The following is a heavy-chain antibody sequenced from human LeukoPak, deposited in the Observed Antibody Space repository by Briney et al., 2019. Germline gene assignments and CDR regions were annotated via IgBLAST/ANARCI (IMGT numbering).Heavy chain of an antibody. CDR2: ISAYNGNT. V-gene: IGHV1-18*01. Sequence: ASVKVSCKASGYTFTSYGISWVRQAPGQGLEWMGWISAYNGNTNYAQKLQGRVTMTTDTSTSTAYMELSSLRSEDTAVYYCARDYYDSSGYHWVFDYWGQGTLVTVSS. CDR1: GYTFTSYG. CDR3: ARDYYDSSGYHWVFDY. J-gene: IGHJ4*02. D-gene: IGHD3-22*01.